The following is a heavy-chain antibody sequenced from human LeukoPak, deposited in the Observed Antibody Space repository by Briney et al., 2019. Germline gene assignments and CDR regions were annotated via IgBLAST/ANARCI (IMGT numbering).Heavy chain of an antibody. CDR2: IYHSGST. CDR3: ARDRTYFDY. D-gene: IGHD3/OR15-3a*01. V-gene: IGHV4-4*02. CDR1: GGSISSSNW. Sequence: PSGTLSLTCAVSGGSISSSNWWSWVRQPPGKGLEWIGSIYHSGSTYYNPSLKSRVTISVDTSKNQFSLKLSSVTAADTAVYYCARDRTYFDYWGQGTLVTVSS. J-gene: IGHJ4*02.